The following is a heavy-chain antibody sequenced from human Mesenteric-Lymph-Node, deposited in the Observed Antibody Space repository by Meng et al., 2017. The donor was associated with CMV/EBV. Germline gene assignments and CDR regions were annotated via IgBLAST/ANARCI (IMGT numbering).Heavy chain of an antibody. CDR2: ISSSSSCM. J-gene: IGHJ4*02. V-gene: IGHV3-21*01. D-gene: IGHD2-15*01. Sequence: GGSLRLSCAVSGFSYSIYSMNWVRQVPGKGLEWVSYISSSSSCMFYADSVKGRFTISRNNAKNTLYLQMNNLRAKDTGIYYCARDHDGGSVRSGDYWGLGTLVTVSS. CDR3: ARDHDGGSVRSGDY. CDR1: GFSYSIYS.